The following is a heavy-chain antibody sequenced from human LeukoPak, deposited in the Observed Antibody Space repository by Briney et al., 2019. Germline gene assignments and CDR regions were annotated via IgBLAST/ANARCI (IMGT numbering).Heavy chain of an antibody. CDR1: EFTFSSYA. CDR3: AKGDIVVVPAAITFTY. Sequence: GGSLRLSCAASEFTFSSYAMSWVRQAPGKGLEWVPAISGSGGSTYYADSVKGRFTISRDNSKNTLYLQMNSLRAEDTAVYYCAKGDIVVVPAAITFTYWGQGTLVTVSS. CDR2: ISGSGGST. V-gene: IGHV3-23*01. D-gene: IGHD2-2*01. J-gene: IGHJ4*02.